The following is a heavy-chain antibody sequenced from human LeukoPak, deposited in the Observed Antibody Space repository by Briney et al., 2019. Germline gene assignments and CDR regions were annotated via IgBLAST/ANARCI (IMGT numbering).Heavy chain of an antibody. CDR1: GFTVSGYY. CDR2: IYNNDKT. J-gene: IGHJ4*02. V-gene: IGHV3-66*01. CDR3: AIIVRGESDY. D-gene: IGHD3-10*01. Sequence: GGSLSLTCAASGFTVSGYYISWVRQAPGKGLEWVSVIYNNDKTYHADSVKGRFTISRDIAKNSLYLQMNSLRAEDTAVYYCAIIVRGESDYWGQGTLVTVSS.